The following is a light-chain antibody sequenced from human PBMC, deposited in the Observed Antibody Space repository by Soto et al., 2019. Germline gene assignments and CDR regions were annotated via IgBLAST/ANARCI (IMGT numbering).Light chain of an antibody. CDR3: QQYGRSPT. Sequence: ESVLTQAPAALSLSPGERATLSCRASQSVSSSYLAWYQQKPGQAPRLLIYGASSRATGIPDRFSGSGSGTDFTLTISRLEPEDFAVYSCQQYGRSPTFGGGTKVDIK. V-gene: IGKV3-20*01. CDR2: GAS. CDR1: QSVSSSY. J-gene: IGKJ4*01.